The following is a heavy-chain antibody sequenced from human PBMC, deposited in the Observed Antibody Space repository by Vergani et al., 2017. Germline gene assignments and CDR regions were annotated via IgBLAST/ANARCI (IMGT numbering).Heavy chain of an antibody. CDR2: IIPIFGTA. D-gene: IGHD4-17*01. CDR3: ATSGGGVTTYGLDAFDI. CDR1: GGTFSSYA. Sequence: QVQLVQSGAEVKKPGSSVKVSCKASGGTFSSYAISWVRQAPGQGLEWMGGIIPIFGTANYAQKFQGRVTITADESTSTAYMELSSLRSEDTAGYYCATSGGGVTTYGLDAFDIWGQGTMVTVSS. J-gene: IGHJ3*02. V-gene: IGHV1-69*01.